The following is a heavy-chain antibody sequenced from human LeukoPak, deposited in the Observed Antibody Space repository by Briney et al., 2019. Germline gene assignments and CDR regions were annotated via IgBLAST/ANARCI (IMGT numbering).Heavy chain of an antibody. J-gene: IGHJ6*03. V-gene: IGHV3-11*01. Sequence: PGGSLRLSCAASGFTFSDYYMSWIRQAPGKGLEWVSYISSSGSTIYYADSVKGRFTISRDNAKNSLYLQMNSLRAEDTAVYYCARTSGWYNYYYMDVWGKGTTVTISS. CDR3: ARTSGWYNYYYMDV. CDR1: GFTFSDYY. D-gene: IGHD6-19*01. CDR2: ISSSGSTI.